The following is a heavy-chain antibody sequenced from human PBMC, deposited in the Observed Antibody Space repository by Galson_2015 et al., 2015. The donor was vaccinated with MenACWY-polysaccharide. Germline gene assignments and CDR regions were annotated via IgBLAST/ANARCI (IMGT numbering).Heavy chain of an antibody. V-gene: IGHV3-30*18. D-gene: IGHD6-19*01. CDR1: GFTFSTYA. J-gene: IGHJ4*02. Sequence: SLRLSCAASGFTFSTYAMHWVRQAPGKGPECVAVISYDGTNTYYADSVKGRFTISRDNSQNTLYVQMNSLRPEDTAIYYCAKDIGQWLTPNSCDHWGQGTLVTVSS. CDR2: ISYDGTNT. CDR3: AKDIGQWLTPNSCDH.